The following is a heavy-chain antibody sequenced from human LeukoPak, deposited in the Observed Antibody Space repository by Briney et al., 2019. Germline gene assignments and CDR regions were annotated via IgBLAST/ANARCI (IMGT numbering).Heavy chain of an antibody. CDR3: AKSLLGYSGSYCYDF. D-gene: IGHD1-26*01. V-gene: IGHV3-30*18. CDR2: ISYDVGDK. J-gene: IGHJ4*02. CDR1: GFTFSTYG. Sequence: PGGSLRLSCAASGFTFSTYGMHWVRQAPGKGLEWVAVISYDVGDKSYADSVKGRFTISRDNSKNTLYLQMNSLRAEDTAVYYCAKSLLGYSGSYCYDFWGQGTLVTVSS.